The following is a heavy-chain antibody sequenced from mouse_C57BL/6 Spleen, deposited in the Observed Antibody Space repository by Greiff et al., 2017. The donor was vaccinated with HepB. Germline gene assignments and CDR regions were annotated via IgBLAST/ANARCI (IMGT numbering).Heavy chain of an antibody. CDR3: AGYDYDQGPYYFDY. D-gene: IGHD2-4*01. J-gene: IGHJ2*01. V-gene: IGHV1-64*01. Sequence: QVQLKQPGAELVKPGASVKLSCKASGYTFTSYWMHWVKQRPGQGLEWIGMIHPNSGSTNYNEKFKSKATLTVDKSSSTAYMQLSSLTSEDSAVYYCAGYDYDQGPYYFDYWGQGTTLTVSS. CDR1: GYTFTSYW. CDR2: IHPNSGST.